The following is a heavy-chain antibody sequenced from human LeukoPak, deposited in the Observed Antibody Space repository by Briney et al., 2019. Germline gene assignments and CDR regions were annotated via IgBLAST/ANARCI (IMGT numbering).Heavy chain of an antibody. J-gene: IGHJ4*02. CDR1: GFTFSGSA. V-gene: IGHV3-73*01. CDR2: IRSKANSYAT. D-gene: IGHD6-13*01. CDR3: LRMYAGTSDGDDY. Sequence: SGGSLRLSCAASGFTFSGSAMHWVRQASGKGLEWVGRIRSKANSYATAYAASVKGRFTISRDDSKNTAYLQMNSLKTEDTAVYYCLRMYAGTSDGDDYWGQGTLVTVSS.